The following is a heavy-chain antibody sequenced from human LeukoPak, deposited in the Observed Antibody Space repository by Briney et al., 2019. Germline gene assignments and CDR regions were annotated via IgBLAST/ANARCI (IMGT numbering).Heavy chain of an antibody. J-gene: IGHJ4*02. V-gene: IGHV1-69*05. D-gene: IGHD4-23*01. CDR1: GGTFSSYA. CDR2: IIPIFGTA. Sequence: ASVKVSCKASGGTFSSYAISWVRQAPGQGLEWMGRIIPIFGTADYAQKFQGRVTITTDESTSTAYMELSSLRSEDTAVYYCARQDGKELHYWGQGTLVTVSS. CDR3: ARQDGKELHY.